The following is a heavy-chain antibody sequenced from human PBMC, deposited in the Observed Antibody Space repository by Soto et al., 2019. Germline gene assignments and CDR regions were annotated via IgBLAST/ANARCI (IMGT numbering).Heavy chain of an antibody. CDR2: IYYSGST. CDR3: ARHGRWHDLDI. J-gene: IGHJ3*02. CDR1: GGSISSYY. D-gene: IGHD1-1*01. Sequence: QVQLQEPGPGLVKPSETLSLTCTVSGGSISSYYWSWIRQPPGKGLEWIGYIYYSGSTNYNPSLKSRVTMSVDPAKNQFSLKLSSVTAADTAVYYCARHGRWHDLDIWGQGTMVTVSS. V-gene: IGHV4-59*08.